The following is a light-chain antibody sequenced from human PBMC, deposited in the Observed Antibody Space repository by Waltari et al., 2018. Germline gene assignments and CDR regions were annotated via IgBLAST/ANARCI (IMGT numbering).Light chain of an antibody. CDR1: IGYSSHV. J-gene: IGLJ3*02. CDR3: QTGGHGTWV. Sequence: LVLTQSPSASASLGASVKLTCPPRIGYSSHVIAWPQQQPGKGPRYLKKVNSDGSHRKGDDIPERFSASKSGTECQLTISSLQSEDEADYFCQTGGHGTWVFGGGTKLTVL. V-gene: IGLV4-69*01. CDR2: VNSDGSH.